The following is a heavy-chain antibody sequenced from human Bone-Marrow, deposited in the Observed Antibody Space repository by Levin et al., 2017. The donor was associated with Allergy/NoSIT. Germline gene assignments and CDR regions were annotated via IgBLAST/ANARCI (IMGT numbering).Heavy chain of an antibody. J-gene: IGHJ4*02. Sequence: PGGSLRLSCAASGFTFSNGWMSWVRQAPGKGLEWVGRIKSKADGGTIDSAAPVKGRFTMSRDDSKTTLYLQMNSLKTEDTAVYYCTTDGGTMVRVLDYWGQGTLVTVSS. CDR1: GFTFSNGW. V-gene: IGHV3-15*01. CDR3: TTDGGTMVRVLDY. D-gene: IGHD3-10*01. CDR2: IKSKADGGTI.